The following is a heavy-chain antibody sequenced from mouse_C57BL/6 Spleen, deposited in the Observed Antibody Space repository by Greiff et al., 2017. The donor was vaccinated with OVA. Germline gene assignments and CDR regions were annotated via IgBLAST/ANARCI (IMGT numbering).Heavy chain of an antibody. CDR3: ARSQFITTVDWYFDV. V-gene: IGHV1-82*01. D-gene: IGHD1-1*01. CDR1: GYAFSSSW. Sequence: QVQLQQSGPELVKPGASVKISCKASGYAFSSSWMNWVKQRPGKGLEWIGRIYPGDGDTNYNGKFKGKATLTADKSSSTAYMQLSSLTSEDSAVYFCARSQFITTVDWYFDVWGTGTTVTVSS. J-gene: IGHJ1*03. CDR2: IYPGDGDT.